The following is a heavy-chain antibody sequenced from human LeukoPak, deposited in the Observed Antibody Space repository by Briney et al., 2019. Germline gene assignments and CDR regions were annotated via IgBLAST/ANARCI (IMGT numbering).Heavy chain of an antibody. CDR1: GGSISSGDYY. D-gene: IGHD3-9*01. Sequence: PSETLSLTCTVSGGSISSGDYYWSWIRQPSGKGLEWIGYIYYSGSTYYNPSLKSRVTISVDTSKNQFSLKLSSVTAADTAVYYCARGGPSDILTGYPSYYFDYWGQGTLVTVSS. CDR2: IYYSGST. CDR3: ARGGPSDILTGYPSYYFDY. V-gene: IGHV4-30-4*01. J-gene: IGHJ4*02.